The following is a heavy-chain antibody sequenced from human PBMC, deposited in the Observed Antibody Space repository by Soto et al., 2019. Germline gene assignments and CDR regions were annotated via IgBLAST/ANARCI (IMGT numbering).Heavy chain of an antibody. CDR3: ASPLGTSDHNLYFDL. CDR2: IIPIFGTA. D-gene: IGHD7-27*01. V-gene: IGHV1-69*13. CDR1: GGTFSSYA. Sequence: SVKVSCKASGGTFSSYAISWVRQAPGQGLEWMGGIIPIFGTANYAQKFQGRVTITADESTSTAYMELSSLRSEDTAVYYCASPLGTSDHNLYFDLWGRGTLVTVS. J-gene: IGHJ2*01.